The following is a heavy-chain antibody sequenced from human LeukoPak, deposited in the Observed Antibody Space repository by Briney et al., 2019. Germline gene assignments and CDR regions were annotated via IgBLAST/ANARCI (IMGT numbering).Heavy chain of an antibody. D-gene: IGHD1-1*01. CDR3: ARVLERGMDV. Sequence: SETLSLTCTVSGGSISSYYWSWIRQPPGKGLEWIGYIYYSGSTNYNPSLKSRVTISVDTSKNQFFLKLSSVTAADTAVYYCARVLERGMDVWGQGTTVTVSS. V-gene: IGHV4-59*01. J-gene: IGHJ6*02. CDR2: IYYSGST. CDR1: GGSISSYY.